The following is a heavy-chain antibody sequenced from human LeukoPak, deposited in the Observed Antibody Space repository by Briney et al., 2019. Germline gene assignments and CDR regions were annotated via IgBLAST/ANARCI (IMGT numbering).Heavy chain of an antibody. CDR3: AQDLSGWFLSHDYYDSSGYYPEYFQH. D-gene: IGHD3-22*01. Sequence: SETLSLTCTVSGGSISSYYWSWIRQPPGKGLEWIGYIYYSGSTNYNPSLKSRVTISVDTSKNQFSLKLNSVTAADTAVYYCAQDLSGWFLSHDYYDSSGYYPEYFQHWGQGTLVTVSS. J-gene: IGHJ1*01. CDR2: IYYSGST. CDR1: GGSISSYY. V-gene: IGHV4-59*12.